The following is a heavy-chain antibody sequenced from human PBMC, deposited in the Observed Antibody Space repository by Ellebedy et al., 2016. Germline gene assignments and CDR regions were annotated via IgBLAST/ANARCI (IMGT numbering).Heavy chain of an antibody. V-gene: IGHV4-59*08. J-gene: IGHJ6*02. Sequence: GSLRLSXTVSGGSVINNYWNWIRQSPEKGLEWIGYIYSNGRTKYNPSLQSRVTISVDTSKNQCSLTLSSVTAAETAVYYWARHDRMDVWGQGTSVAVSS. CDR1: GGSVINNY. CDR2: IYSNGRT. CDR3: ARHDRMDV.